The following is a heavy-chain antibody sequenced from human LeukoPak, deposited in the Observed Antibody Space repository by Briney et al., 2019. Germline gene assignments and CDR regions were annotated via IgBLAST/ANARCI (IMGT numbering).Heavy chain of an antibody. V-gene: IGHV3-30*18. CDR3: AKSDSGWYLGYAFDI. CDR1: GFTFSSYG. CDR2: ISYDGSNK. Sequence: PGRSLRLSCAASGFTFSSYGMHWVRQAPGKGLEWVAVISYDGSNKYYADSVKGRFTISRDNAKNSLYLQMNSLRAEDMALYYCAKSDSGWYLGYAFDIWGQGTMVTVSS. J-gene: IGHJ3*02. D-gene: IGHD6-19*01.